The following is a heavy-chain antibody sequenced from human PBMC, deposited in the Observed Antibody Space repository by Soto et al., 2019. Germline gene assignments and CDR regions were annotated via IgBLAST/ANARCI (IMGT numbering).Heavy chain of an antibody. V-gene: IGHV1-46*01. CDR3: ESSSYGSRFDP. D-gene: IGHD1-26*01. CDR2: INPSGGST. J-gene: IGHJ5*02. Sequence: QVQLVQSGAEVKKPGASVKVSCKASGYTFTSYYMHWVRQAPGQGLEWKGIINPSGGSTSYAQKFQGRDTMTRDTPKSTVYTELSSLRSEDTAVYYCESSSYGSRFDPWGQGTLVTVSS. CDR1: GYTFTSYY.